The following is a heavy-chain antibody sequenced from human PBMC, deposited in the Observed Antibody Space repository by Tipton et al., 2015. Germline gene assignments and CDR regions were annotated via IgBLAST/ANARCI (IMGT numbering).Heavy chain of an antibody. CDR3: VRHRNGRLGEGMDV. CDR1: GASLNSGGYY. CDR2: INQSGST. D-gene: IGHD1-1*01. Sequence: TLSLTCTVSGASLNSGGYYWSWIRQPPGKGLEWIGEINQSGSTNYNPSLKSRVTISVDTSGNQFSLNMTSVTAADTAVYYCVRHRNGRLGEGMDVWGQGTTVTVSS. V-gene: IGHV4-39*01. J-gene: IGHJ6*02.